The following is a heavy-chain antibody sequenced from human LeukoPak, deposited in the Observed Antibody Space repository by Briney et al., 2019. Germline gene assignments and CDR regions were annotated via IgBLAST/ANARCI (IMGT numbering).Heavy chain of an antibody. CDR3: AKMGCRFNIGGPYFDY. CDR1: GFTFSNYG. J-gene: IGHJ4*02. CDR2: MRFDGSDR. Sequence: GGSLRLSCAASGFTFSNYGMHWVRQAPGKGLEWVASMRFDGSDRFHADSVKGRFTISRDNSNNTLHLQMNNVRPDDTAVYYCAKMGCRFNIGGPYFDYWGQGALVTVSS. V-gene: IGHV3-30*02. D-gene: IGHD2-15*01.